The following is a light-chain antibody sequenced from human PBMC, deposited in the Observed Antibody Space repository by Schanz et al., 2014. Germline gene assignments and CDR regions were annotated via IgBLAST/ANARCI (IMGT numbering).Light chain of an antibody. CDR1: SSDVGGYNF. CDR3: QSYDTSLSGRI. J-gene: IGLJ2*01. V-gene: IGLV2-8*01. CDR2: EVS. Sequence: QSALTQPPSASGSPGQSVTISCTGTSSDVGGYNFVSWYQQHPGKAPKLMIYEVSKRPSGVPDRFSGSKSGTSASLAVTGLQTEDEAHYYCQSYDTSLSGRIFGGGTKLTVL.